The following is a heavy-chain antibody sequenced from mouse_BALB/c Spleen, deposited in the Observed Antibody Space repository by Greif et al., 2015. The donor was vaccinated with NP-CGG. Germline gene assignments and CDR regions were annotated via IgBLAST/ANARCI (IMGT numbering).Heavy chain of an antibody. Sequence: EVNLVDSGGGLVKPGGSLKLSCAASGFAFSSYDMSWVRQTPEKRLEWVAYISSGGGSTYYPDTVKGRFTISRDNAKNTLYLQMSSLKSEDTAMYYCATYYGGNYFDYWGQGTTLTVSS. CDR3: ATYYGGNYFDY. CDR1: GFAFSSYD. CDR2: ISSGGGST. J-gene: IGHJ2*01. D-gene: IGHD1-1*01. V-gene: IGHV5-12-1*01.